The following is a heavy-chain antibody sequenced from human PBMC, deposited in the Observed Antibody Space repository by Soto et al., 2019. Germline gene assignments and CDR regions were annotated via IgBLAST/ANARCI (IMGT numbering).Heavy chain of an antibody. CDR2: MYSGGST. CDR1: GFTVSSNY. J-gene: IGHJ4*02. V-gene: IGHV3-53*01. Sequence: PGGTLRLSCAGSGFTVSSNYMSWVRQAPGKGLEWVSVMYSGGSTYYADSVKGRFTISRDNSKNTLYLQMNSLRAEDTAVHYCARGPPQGYCSGGSCYSSFDYWGQGTLVTVSS. D-gene: IGHD2-15*01. CDR3: ARGPPQGYCSGGSCYSSFDY.